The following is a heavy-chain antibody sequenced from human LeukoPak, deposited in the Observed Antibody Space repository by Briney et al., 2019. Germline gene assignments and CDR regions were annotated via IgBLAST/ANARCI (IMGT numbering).Heavy chain of an antibody. D-gene: IGHD5-18*01. CDR1: GDSISSSSYY. CDR3: ARARYSYGNYYYYMDV. J-gene: IGHJ6*03. CDR2: IYYSGTT. Sequence: SETLSLTCTDSGDSISSSSYYWGWIRQPPGKGLEWIGSIYYSGTTYYNPSLKSRVTMSVDTSKHQFSLKLSSVTAADTAVYYCARARYSYGNYYYYMDVWGKGTTVTVSS. V-gene: IGHV4-39*07.